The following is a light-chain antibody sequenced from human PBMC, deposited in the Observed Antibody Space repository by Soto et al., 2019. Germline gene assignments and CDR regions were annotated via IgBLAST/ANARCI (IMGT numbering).Light chain of an antibody. CDR1: SSDVGGYNY. Sequence: QSALTQPASVSGSPGQSITISCTGTSSDVGGYNYVSWYQQYPGKAPKLMIYSNNQRPPGVPDRFSGSKSGTSASLAISGLQSEDETDYYCAAWDDSLNAYVFGTGTKLTVL. V-gene: IGLV2-14*01. CDR3: AAWDDSLNAYV. CDR2: SNN. J-gene: IGLJ1*01.